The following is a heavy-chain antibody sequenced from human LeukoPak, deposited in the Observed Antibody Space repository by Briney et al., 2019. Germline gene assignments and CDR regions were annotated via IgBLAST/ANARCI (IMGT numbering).Heavy chain of an antibody. CDR3: ARGSSPGLGMDV. CDR2: IYYSGST. CDR1: GGSISSYY. V-gene: IGHV4-59*01. J-gene: IGHJ6*02. Sequence: PSETLSLTCTISGGSISSYYWSWIRRPPGKGLEWIGYIYYSGSTNYNPSLKSRVTISVDTSNKQFSLNLSSVTAADTAVYYCARGSSPGLGMDVWGQGTTVSVSS. D-gene: IGHD6-6*01.